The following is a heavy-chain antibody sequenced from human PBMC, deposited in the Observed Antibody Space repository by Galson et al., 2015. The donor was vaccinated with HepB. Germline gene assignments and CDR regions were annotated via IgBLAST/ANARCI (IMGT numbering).Heavy chain of an antibody. CDR1: GYTFTGYY. D-gene: IGHD2-2*01. CDR3: ASFCSSTSCSRGWPYDAFDI. J-gene: IGHJ3*02. Sequence: QSGAEVTKPGESLKTSCKASGYTFTGYYMHWVRQAPGQGLEWMGWINPNSGGTNYAQKFQGRVTMTRDTSISTAYMELSRLRSDDTAVYYCASFCSSTSCSRGWPYDAFDIWGQGTMVTVSS. CDR2: INPNSGGT. V-gene: IGHV1-2*02.